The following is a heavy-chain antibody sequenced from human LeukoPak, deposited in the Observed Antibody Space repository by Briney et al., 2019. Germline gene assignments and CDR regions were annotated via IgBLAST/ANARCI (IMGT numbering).Heavy chain of an antibody. V-gene: IGHV3-7*01. CDR3: VLGYSYGYLFDY. CDR1: GFTFSGSW. J-gene: IGHJ4*02. Sequence: QSGGSLRLSCAASGFTFSGSWMGWVRQAPGKGLEWVAIINQNGNEKYYVDSVKGRSTISRDNAKNSLFFQMNSLRAEDTAVYFCVLGYSYGYLFDYWGQGTLVTGSS. D-gene: IGHD5-18*01. CDR2: INQNGNEK.